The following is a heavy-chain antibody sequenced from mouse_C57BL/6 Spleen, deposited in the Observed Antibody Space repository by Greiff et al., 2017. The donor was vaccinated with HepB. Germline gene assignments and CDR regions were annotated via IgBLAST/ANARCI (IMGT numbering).Heavy chain of an antibody. Sequence: EVQLQQSGPELVKPGASVKMSCKASGYTFTDYNMHWVKQSHGKSLEWIGYINPNNGGTSYNQKFKGKATLTVNKSSSTAYMELRSLTSEDSAVYYCARLGMSMIREAMDYWGQGTSVTVSS. J-gene: IGHJ4*01. D-gene: IGHD2-4*01. CDR2: INPNNGGT. CDR1: GYTFTDYN. V-gene: IGHV1-22*01. CDR3: ARLGMSMIREAMDY.